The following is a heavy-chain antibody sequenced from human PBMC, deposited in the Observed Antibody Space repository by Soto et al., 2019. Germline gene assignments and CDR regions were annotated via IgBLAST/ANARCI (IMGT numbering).Heavy chain of an antibody. CDR1: GYTFTRYT. CDR2: INPDNGNT. V-gene: IGHV1-3*01. J-gene: IGHJ4*02. CDR3: ARGGAVAVNY. Sequence: GASVKVSCKASGYTFTRYTMNWVRQAPGQRLEWMGWINPDNGNTKSSQKFQDRVIITRDTSTSTAYMELRSLRSDDTAVYYCARGGAVAVNYWGQGTLVTVSS. D-gene: IGHD6-19*01.